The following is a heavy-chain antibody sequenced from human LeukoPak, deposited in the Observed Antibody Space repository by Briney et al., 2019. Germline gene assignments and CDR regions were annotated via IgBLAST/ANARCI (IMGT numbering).Heavy chain of an antibody. CDR1: GFTFSVYA. CDR2: LSGTNNNT. Sequence: GGSLRLSCAASGFTFSVYAMSWVRQAPGKGLKWVSSLSGTNNNTFYAVSVKGRFTISRDNSKNTQYLQMNSLRAEDTAVYYCARGSTSPDYWGQGTLVTVSS. CDR3: ARGSTSPDY. J-gene: IGHJ4*02. V-gene: IGHV3-23*01. D-gene: IGHD5/OR15-5a*01.